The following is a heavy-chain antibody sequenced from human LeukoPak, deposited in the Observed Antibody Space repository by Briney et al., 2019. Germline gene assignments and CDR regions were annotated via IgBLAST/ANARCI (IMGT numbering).Heavy chain of an antibody. V-gene: IGHV4-34*01. J-gene: IGHJ4*02. CDR2: INHSGSN. CDR1: GGSFSGYY. Sequence: SETLSLTCTVYGGSFSGYYWSWIRQPPGKGLEWIGEINHSGSNNYNPSLKSRVTISVDTSKNQFSLKRSSVTAADTAVYYCARGETFLEWLIHDYWGQGTLVTVSS. D-gene: IGHD3-3*02. CDR3: ARGETFLEWLIHDY.